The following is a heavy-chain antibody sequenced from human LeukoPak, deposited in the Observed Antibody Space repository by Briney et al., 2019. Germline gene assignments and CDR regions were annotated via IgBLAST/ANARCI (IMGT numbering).Heavy chain of an antibody. D-gene: IGHD3-22*01. Sequence: PGGSLRLSCAASGFTFSSYAMHWVRQAPGKGLEWVAVISYDGSNKYYADSVKGRFTISRDNSKNTLYLQMNSLRAEDTAVYYCARDGIDYYDSSGYYLDYWGQGTLVTVSS. CDR1: GFTFSSYA. CDR2: ISYDGSNK. J-gene: IGHJ4*02. CDR3: ARDGIDYYDSSGYYLDY. V-gene: IGHV3-30-3*01.